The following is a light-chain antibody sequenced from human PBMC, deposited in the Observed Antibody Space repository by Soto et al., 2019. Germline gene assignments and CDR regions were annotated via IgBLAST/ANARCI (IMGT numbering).Light chain of an antibody. Sequence: IVLTQSPGTLSLSPGEIATISCRSSQSVRGSYLAWYQKKPGQAPRLLIYGAYARAAGIPDRLSGSGSGTDFTLTISRLEPEDSAVYYCQQYGTSPFTFGQGTKLEIK. CDR2: GAY. V-gene: IGKV3-20*01. CDR3: QQYGTSPFT. CDR1: QSVRGSY. J-gene: IGKJ2*01.